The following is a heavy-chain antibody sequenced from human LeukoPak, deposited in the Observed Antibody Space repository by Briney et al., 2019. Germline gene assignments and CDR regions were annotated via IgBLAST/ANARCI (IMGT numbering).Heavy chain of an antibody. CDR2: ISWNSGSI. D-gene: IGHD2-2*01. CDR3: AKGRDKYQLLSKNWFDP. CDR1: GFTFDDYA. J-gene: IGHJ5*02. V-gene: IGHV3-9*01. Sequence: GGSLRLSCAASGFTFDDYAMHWVRQAPGKGLEWVSGISWNSGSIGYADSVKGRFTISRDNAKNSLYLQMNSLRAEDSALYYCAKGRDKYQLLSKNWFDPWGQGTLVTVSS.